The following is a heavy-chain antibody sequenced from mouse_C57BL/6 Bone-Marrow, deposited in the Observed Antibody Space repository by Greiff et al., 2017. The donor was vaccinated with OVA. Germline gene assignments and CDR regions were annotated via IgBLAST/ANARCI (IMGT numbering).Heavy chain of an antibody. Sequence: EVQRVESGAELVRPGASVKLSCTASGFNIKDDYMHWVKQRPEQGLEWIGWIDPENGDTAYASKFQGKATITADTSSNTAYLQLSSLTSEDTAVYYCTYYYGSSYEGDYWGQGTTLTVSS. D-gene: IGHD1-1*01. CDR3: TYYYGSSYEGDY. V-gene: IGHV14-4*01. J-gene: IGHJ2*01. CDR2: IDPENGDT. CDR1: GFNIKDDY.